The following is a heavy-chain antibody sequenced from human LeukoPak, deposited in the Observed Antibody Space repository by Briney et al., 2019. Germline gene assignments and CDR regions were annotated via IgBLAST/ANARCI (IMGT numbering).Heavy chain of an antibody. V-gene: IGHV3-53*01. CDR2: IYSGGST. Sequence: GGSLRLSCAASGFIFSPYAMSWVRQAPGKGLEWVSVIYSGGSTYYADSVKGRFTISRDNSKNTLYLQMNSLRAEDTAVYYCARVDPYYDFWSGYYRLWGQGTLVTVSS. CDR1: GFIFSPYA. J-gene: IGHJ4*02. D-gene: IGHD3-3*01. CDR3: ARVDPYYDFWSGYYRL.